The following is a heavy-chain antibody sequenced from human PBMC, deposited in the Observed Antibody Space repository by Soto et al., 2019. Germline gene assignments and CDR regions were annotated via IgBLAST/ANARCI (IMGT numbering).Heavy chain of an antibody. J-gene: IGHJ4*02. D-gene: IGHD2-15*01. Sequence: GGSLRLSCAASGFTFSIYSMSWVRQSPGKGLECVSSISGGGGSTYYADSVKGRFTISRDTSKKTLFLQMNSLRAEDTAVYYCAKDSGGGFSVSYSDYWGLGTRFTVSS. CDR2: ISGGGGST. CDR3: AKDSGGGFSVSYSDY. V-gene: IGHV3-23*01. CDR1: GFTFSIYS.